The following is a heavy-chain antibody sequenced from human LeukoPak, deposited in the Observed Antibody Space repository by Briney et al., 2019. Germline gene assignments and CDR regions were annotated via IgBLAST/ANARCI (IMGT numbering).Heavy chain of an antibody. V-gene: IGHV5-51*01. J-gene: IGHJ4*02. CDR3: ARLDKTTGSNFDY. Sequence: GESLKISCKGSGYSFSNYWIAWVRQMPGKGLEWMAIIYPGDSDRRYSPAFQGQVTISADKSTGTAYLQWNSLKASDTAMYYCARLDKTTGSNFDYWGQGTLVTVSS. CDR2: IYPGDSDR. D-gene: IGHD1-1*01. CDR1: GYSFSNYW.